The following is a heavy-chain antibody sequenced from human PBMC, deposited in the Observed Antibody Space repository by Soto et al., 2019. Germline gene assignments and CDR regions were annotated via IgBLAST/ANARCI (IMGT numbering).Heavy chain of an antibody. J-gene: IGHJ3*02. CDR2: IKQDGSEK. V-gene: IGHV3-7*01. CDR3: ARDQDESSDAFDI. Sequence: EVHLVESGGGLVQPGGSLRLSCAASGITFSNYWMTWVRQAPGKGLEWVANIKQDGSEKYYVDSVKGRFTISRDNAKNSLYLQMNSLRAEDTAVYYCARDQDESSDAFDIWGQGTMVTVSS. CDR1: GITFSNYW.